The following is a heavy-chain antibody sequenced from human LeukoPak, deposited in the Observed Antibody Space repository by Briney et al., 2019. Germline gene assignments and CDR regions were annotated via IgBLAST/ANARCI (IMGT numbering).Heavy chain of an antibody. CDR1: GFTFSTYN. Sequence: GGSLRLSCAASGFTFSTYNMNWVRQAPGKGLEWISYINADSSTIQYADSVRGRFATSRDNAKNSLYLQMNSLRAEDTAVYYCVRDNSRGQSLGVIYWGQGSLVTVSS. CDR2: INADSSTI. D-gene: IGHD3-22*01. CDR3: VRDNSRGQSLGVIY. V-gene: IGHV3-48*01. J-gene: IGHJ4*02.